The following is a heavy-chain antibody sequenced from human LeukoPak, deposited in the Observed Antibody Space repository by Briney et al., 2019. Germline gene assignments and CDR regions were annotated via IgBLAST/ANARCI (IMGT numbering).Heavy chain of an antibody. Sequence: SETLSLTCRDSGGSISTYYWNLIQPPPRMRLHLIEYIYYSGSTNYNPSLKRRATLSVDTSKNQFSLKLSSVTAADTAVYYCARGQTGGYVDYFDYWGQGTLVTVSS. CDR1: GGSISTYY. CDR2: IYYSGST. V-gene: IGHV4-59*01. D-gene: IGHD5-12*01. CDR3: ARGQTGGYVDYFDY. J-gene: IGHJ4*02.